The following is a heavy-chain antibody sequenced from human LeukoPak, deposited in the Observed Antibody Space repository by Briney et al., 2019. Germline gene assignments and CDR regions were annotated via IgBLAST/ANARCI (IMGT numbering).Heavy chain of an antibody. D-gene: IGHD3-3*01. J-gene: IGHJ4*02. V-gene: IGHV1-69*01. Sequence: AVQVSCKASGGTFISYAISWVRQAPGQGLEWMGGIIPIFGTANYAQKFQGRVTITADESTSTACMELSSLRSEDTAVYYCARNPLITIFDSGPFDYWGQGTLVTVSS. CDR1: GGTFISYA. CDR2: IIPIFGTA. CDR3: ARNPLITIFDSGPFDY.